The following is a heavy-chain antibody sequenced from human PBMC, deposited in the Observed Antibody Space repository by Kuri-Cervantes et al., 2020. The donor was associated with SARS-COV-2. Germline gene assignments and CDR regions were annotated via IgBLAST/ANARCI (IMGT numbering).Heavy chain of an antibody. CDR1: GFTFTNYY. Sequence: ASVKVSCKASGFTFTNYYMNWVRQAPGQGLEWMGWINPNSGGTNYAQKFQGWVTMTRDTSISTAYLELNRLRSDDTAVYYCATHGDPSAYSNYGAARWYYGMDVWGQGTTVTVSS. CDR3: ATHGDPSAYSNYGAARWYYGMDV. CDR2: INPNSGGT. V-gene: IGHV1-2*04. D-gene: IGHD4-11*01. J-gene: IGHJ6*02.